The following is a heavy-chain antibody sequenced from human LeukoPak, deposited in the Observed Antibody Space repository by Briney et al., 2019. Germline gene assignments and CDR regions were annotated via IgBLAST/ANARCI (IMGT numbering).Heavy chain of an antibody. V-gene: IGHV3-66*01. Sequence: GGSLRLSCAASGFTVSSNYMSWVRQAPGKGLEWVSVIYSGGSTYYADSVKGRFTISRDNSKNTLYLQMNSLRAEDTAVYYCARAEPPRRNWVSPRIAARRFDYWGQGTLVTVSS. D-gene: IGHD6-6*01. J-gene: IGHJ4*02. CDR1: GFTVSSNY. CDR3: ARAEPPRRNWVSPRIAARRFDY. CDR2: IYSGGST.